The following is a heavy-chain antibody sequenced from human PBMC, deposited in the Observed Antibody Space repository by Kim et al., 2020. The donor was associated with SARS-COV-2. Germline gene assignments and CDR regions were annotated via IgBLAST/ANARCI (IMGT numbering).Heavy chain of an antibody. J-gene: IGHJ4*02. Sequence: GGSLRLSCAASGFTFSSYGMHWVRQAPGKGLEWVAVIWYDGSNKYYADSVKGRFTISRDNSKNTLYLQMNSLRAEDTAVYYCARDTAAAGIDYWGQGTLVTVSS. V-gene: IGHV3-33*01. CDR1: GFTFSSYG. D-gene: IGHD6-13*01. CDR2: IWYDGSNK. CDR3: ARDTAAAGIDY.